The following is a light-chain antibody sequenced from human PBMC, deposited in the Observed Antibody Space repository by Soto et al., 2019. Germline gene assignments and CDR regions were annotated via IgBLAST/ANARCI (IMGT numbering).Light chain of an antibody. CDR2: GAS. CDR1: QSVRSN. CDR3: QQYNNWPPWT. V-gene: IGKV3-15*01. Sequence: EIVMTQSPATLSVSPGERATFSCRASQSVRSNLAWYQQKPGQAPRLLIYGASTRATGIPARFSGSGSGTEFSLTISSLQSEDFAVYYCQQYNNWPPWTFGQGTKVEIK. J-gene: IGKJ1*01.